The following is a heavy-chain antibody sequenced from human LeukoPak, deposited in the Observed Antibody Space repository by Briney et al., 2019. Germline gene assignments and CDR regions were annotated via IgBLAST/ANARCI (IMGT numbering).Heavy chain of an antibody. CDR2: MNPNSGNT. J-gene: IGHJ6*02. D-gene: IGHD3-3*01. CDR1: GYTFTSYD. Sequence: ASVKVSCKASGYTFTSYDINWVRQATGQGLEWMGWMNPNSGNTGYAQKFQGRVTMTRNTSISTAYMELSSLRSEDTAVYYCARGRDFWSGSYYYYYGMDVLGQGTTVTVSS. CDR3: ARGRDFWSGSYYYYYGMDV. V-gene: IGHV1-8*01.